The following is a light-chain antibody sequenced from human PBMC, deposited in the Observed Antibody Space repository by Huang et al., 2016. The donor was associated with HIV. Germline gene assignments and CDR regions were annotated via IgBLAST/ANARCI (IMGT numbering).Light chain of an antibody. CDR3: QQRSTWPLT. CDR2: DTS. CDR1: QSVGSY. J-gene: IGKJ4*01. Sequence: EVMLTQSPSILSLSLGGTGTISCKASQSVGSYVAWYQQRPGQSPRLLLYDTSNRAAGIPTRLSGSGSGTDFTLTISGLESGDLGVFYCQQRSTWPLTFGGGTKVA. V-gene: IGKV3-11*01.